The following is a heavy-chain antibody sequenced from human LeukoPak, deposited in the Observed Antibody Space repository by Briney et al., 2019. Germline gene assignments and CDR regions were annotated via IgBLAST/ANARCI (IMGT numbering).Heavy chain of an antibody. CDR3: ARGGGGWYFDL. Sequence: ASVKVSCKASGYTFTNYDISWVRQAPEQGLEWMGWINPYDGNTNYAQNLQGRVTMTTDTSTSTAYMELRSLRSDDTAVYYCARGGGGWYFDLWGRGTLVTVSS. V-gene: IGHV1-18*04. CDR2: INPYDGNT. J-gene: IGHJ2*01. CDR1: GYTFTNYD. D-gene: IGHD3-16*01.